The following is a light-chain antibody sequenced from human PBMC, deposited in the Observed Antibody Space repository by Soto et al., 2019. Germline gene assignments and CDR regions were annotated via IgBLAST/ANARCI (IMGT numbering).Light chain of an antibody. J-gene: IGKJ3*01. CDR2: WAS. CDR1: QSVLHSSNNKDY. Sequence: DIVMTQSPDPLAVSLGERATIYCKSSQSVLHSSNNKDYLAWYQQKPGQSPKLLIYWASTRESGVPDRFSGSGSATEFTLTISSLQAEDVAVYYCQQYYSTPFTFGPGTKVDIK. V-gene: IGKV4-1*01. CDR3: QQYYSTPFT.